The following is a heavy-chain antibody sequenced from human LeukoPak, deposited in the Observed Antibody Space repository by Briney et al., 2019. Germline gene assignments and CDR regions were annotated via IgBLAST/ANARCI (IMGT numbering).Heavy chain of an antibody. V-gene: IGHV3-21*01. D-gene: IGHD6-19*01. Sequence: GGSLRLSCAASGFTFSSYSMNWVRQAPGKGLEWVSSISSSSSYIYYADSVKGRFTISRDNAKNSLYLQMNSLRAEDTAVYYCARDGVAVAGSFDCWGQGTLVTVSS. CDR1: GFTFSSYS. J-gene: IGHJ4*02. CDR3: ARDGVAVAGSFDC. CDR2: ISSSSSYI.